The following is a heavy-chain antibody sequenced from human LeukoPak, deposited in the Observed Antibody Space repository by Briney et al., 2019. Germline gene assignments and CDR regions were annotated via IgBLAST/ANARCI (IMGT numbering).Heavy chain of an antibody. J-gene: IGHJ4*02. Sequence: GGSLRLSCAASGFTFSSYEMNWVRQAPGKGLEWVSYISSSGSTIYYADSVKGRFTISRDNAKNSLYLQMNSLRAEDTAVYYCERHYYDSSGYPPIFDYWGQGTLVTVSS. D-gene: IGHD3-22*01. CDR1: GFTFSSYE. CDR2: ISSSGSTI. CDR3: ERHYYDSSGYPPIFDY. V-gene: IGHV3-48*03.